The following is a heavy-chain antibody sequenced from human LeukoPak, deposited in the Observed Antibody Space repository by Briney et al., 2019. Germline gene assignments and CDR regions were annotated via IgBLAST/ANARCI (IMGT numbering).Heavy chain of an antibody. CDR1: GYTFTGYY. V-gene: IGHV1-2*02. D-gene: IGHD3-22*01. Sequence: ASVKVSCKASGYTFTGYYMHWVRQAPGQGLEWMGWINPNSGGTNYAQKFQGRVTMTRDTSISTAYMELSRLRSDDTAVYYCARDPGYYDSSGYGFDYWGQGTLVTVSS. CDR3: ARDPGYYDSSGYGFDY. J-gene: IGHJ4*02. CDR2: INPNSGGT.